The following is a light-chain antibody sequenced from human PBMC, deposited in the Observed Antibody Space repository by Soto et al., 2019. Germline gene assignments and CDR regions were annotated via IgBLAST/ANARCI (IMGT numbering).Light chain of an antibody. CDR1: QGIGDR. CDR3: LHTCSFPRT. CDR2: CAY. V-gene: IGKV1-12*01. J-gene: IGKJ1*01. Sequence: DIQMTQSPSSVSASVGDRVTITCRASQGIGDRLAWYQQRPGQVHQLVVYCAYTLPSGVPSRFSDSGSVAEVSLTINPLQAEDFATYYCLHTCSFPRTFGQGTKV.